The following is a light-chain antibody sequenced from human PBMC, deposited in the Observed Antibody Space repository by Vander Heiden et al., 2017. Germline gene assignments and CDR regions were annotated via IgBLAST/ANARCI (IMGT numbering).Light chain of an antibody. Sequence: QSVLTQPPSVSGAPGQRVTIPCTGSSSKIGGLYDVHWYQQRPGTVPKLLIYGNNNRPAGVPDRFSGSKSGTSASLAITGLRAEDEADYYCQSYDSSLSGWVFGGGTRLTVL. V-gene: IGLV1-40*01. CDR3: QSYDSSLSGWV. CDR1: SSKIGGLYD. CDR2: GNN. J-gene: IGLJ3*02.